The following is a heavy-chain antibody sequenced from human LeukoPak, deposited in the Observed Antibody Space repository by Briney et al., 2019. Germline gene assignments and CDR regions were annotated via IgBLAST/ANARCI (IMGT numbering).Heavy chain of an antibody. J-gene: IGHJ3*02. Sequence: KPSQTLSLTCTVSGGSISSGDYYWSWIRQPPGKGLEWIGYIYYSGSTNYNPSLKSRVTISVDTSKNQFSLKLSSVTAADTAVYYCARDRTPRPKQVVVAATLAFDIWGQGTMVTVSS. CDR2: IYYSGST. CDR1: GGSISSGDYY. D-gene: IGHD2-15*01. V-gene: IGHV4-30-4*01. CDR3: ARDRTPRPKQVVVAATLAFDI.